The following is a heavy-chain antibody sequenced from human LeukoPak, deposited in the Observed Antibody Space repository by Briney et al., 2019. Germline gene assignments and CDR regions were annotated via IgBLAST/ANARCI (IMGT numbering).Heavy chain of an antibody. D-gene: IGHD3-22*01. CDR2: INTDGSST. V-gene: IGHV3-74*01. CDR1: ELTFITNG. Sequence: GGSWRSSGAALELTFITNGWHWVPKAPGKGLFWFSRINTDGSSTSYADSVKGRFPISRDNAKNTLYLQMNSLRAEDTAVYYCARARIPGYYDSGNMDVWGKGTTVTVSS. J-gene: IGHJ6*03. CDR3: ARARIPGYYDSGNMDV.